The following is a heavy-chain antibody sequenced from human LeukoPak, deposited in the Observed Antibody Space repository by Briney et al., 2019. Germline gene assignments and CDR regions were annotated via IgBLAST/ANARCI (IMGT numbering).Heavy chain of an antibody. D-gene: IGHD6-6*01. V-gene: IGHV3-21*01. CDR1: GFTFSNYN. J-gene: IGHJ4*02. Sequence: GGSLRLSCAAFGFTFSNYNMNWVRQAPGKGLEWVSSISSGSSIIYYTDSVKGRFTISRDNAKNSLYLQMNSLRAEDTAVYYCARQTRPGNPDDYWGQGTLVTVSS. CDR2: ISSGSSII. CDR3: ARQTRPGNPDDY.